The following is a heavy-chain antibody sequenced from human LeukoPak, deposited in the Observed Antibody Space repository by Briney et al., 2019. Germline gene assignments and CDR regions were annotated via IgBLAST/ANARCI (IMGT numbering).Heavy chain of an antibody. CDR2: ISSSGSGDNT. J-gene: IGHJ4*02. CDR3: ARVGYCSGGSCYMSRGFDY. CDR1: GVTLSTYA. V-gene: IGHV3-21*01. D-gene: IGHD2-15*01. Sequence: GGSLRLSCAASGVTLSTYAMSWARQAPGKGLEWVSGISSSGSGDNTYYADSVKGRFTISRDNAKNSLYLQMNSLRAEDTAVYYCARVGYCSGGSCYMSRGFDYWGQGTLVTVSS.